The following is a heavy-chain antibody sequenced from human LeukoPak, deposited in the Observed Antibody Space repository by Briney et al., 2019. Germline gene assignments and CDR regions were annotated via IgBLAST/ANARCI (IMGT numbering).Heavy chain of an antibody. D-gene: IGHD4-23*01. CDR1: GGSISSGGYY. Sequence: SQTLSLTCTVSGGSISSGGYYWSWIRQHPGKGLEWIGYIYYSGSTYYSPSLKSRVTISVDTSKNQFSLKLSSVTAADTAVYYCARGRHGGNSFLDYWGQGTLVTVSS. CDR3: ARGRHGGNSFLDY. J-gene: IGHJ4*02. V-gene: IGHV4-31*03. CDR2: IYYSGST.